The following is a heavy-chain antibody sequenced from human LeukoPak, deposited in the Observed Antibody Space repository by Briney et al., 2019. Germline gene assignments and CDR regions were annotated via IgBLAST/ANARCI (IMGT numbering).Heavy chain of an antibody. CDR3: ARRPSRPFDY. CDR2: IYYSGST. Sequence: PSETLSLTCTVSGGSISSSSYYWGWIRQPPGKGLEWIGSIYYSGSTYYNPSLKSRVTISVDTSKNQFSLKLSSVTAADTAVYYCARRPSRPFDYWGQGTLVTVSS. D-gene: IGHD6-25*01. J-gene: IGHJ4*02. CDR1: GGSISSSSYY. V-gene: IGHV4-39*07.